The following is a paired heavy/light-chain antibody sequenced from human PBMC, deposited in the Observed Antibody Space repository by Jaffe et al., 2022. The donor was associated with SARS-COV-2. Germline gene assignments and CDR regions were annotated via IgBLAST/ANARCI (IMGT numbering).Heavy chain of an antibody. V-gene: IGHV3-23*04. Sequence: EVQLVESGGDLVQPGGSLRLSCAASGFTFSNYAISWVRQAPGKGLKWVSTISGLGDTTNYADSVKGRFTISRDNSKNTLYLQMNNLRVEDTAVYYCAKDPLHHDYGDYGRWGQGTLVTVSS. D-gene: IGHD4-17*01. J-gene: IGHJ4*02. CDR3: AKDPLHHDYGDYGR. CDR2: ISGLGDTT. CDR1: GFTFSNYA.
Light chain of an antibody. CDR2: WDS. V-gene: IGLV3-21*04. Sequence: SYVLTQPPSVSVAPGKTAMITCGGNNIASKSVHWYQQKPGQAPVLVIYWDSARPSGIPERFSGSNSGNTATLTISRVEAGDEADYYCQVWDTSSDHWVFGGGTKLTVL. CDR1: NIASKS. J-gene: IGLJ3*02. CDR3: QVWDTSSDHWV.